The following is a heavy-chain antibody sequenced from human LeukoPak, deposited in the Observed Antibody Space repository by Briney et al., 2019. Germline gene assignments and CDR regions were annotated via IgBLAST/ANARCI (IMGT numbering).Heavy chain of an antibody. Sequence: ASVKVSCKVSGYTLTELSMHWVRQAPGKGLEWMGGFDPEDGETIYAQKFQGRVTMTEDTSTDTAYMELSSLRSEDTAVYYCATDPGGYSGYDFSQPLPIWGQGTLVTVSS. CDR2: FDPEDGET. D-gene: IGHD5-12*01. CDR3: ATDPGGYSGYDFSQPLPI. V-gene: IGHV1-24*01. CDR1: GYTLTELS. J-gene: IGHJ4*02.